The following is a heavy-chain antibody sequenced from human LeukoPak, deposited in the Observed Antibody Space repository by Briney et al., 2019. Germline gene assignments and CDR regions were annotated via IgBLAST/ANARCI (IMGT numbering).Heavy chain of an antibody. V-gene: IGHV3-23*01. CDR2: ITGGGSTT. Sequence: GGSLRLSCAASGFTFSSYAMNWVRQAPGKGLEWVSTITGGGSTTYYADSVKGRFTISRDNSKNTLYLQMNSLRAEDTALYYCARESPVAATGRSWFDSWGQGTLVTASS. CDR3: ARESPVAATGRSWFDS. D-gene: IGHD6-13*01. CDR1: GFTFSSYA. J-gene: IGHJ5*01.